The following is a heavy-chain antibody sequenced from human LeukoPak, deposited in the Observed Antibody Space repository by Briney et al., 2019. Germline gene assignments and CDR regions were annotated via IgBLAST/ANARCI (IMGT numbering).Heavy chain of an antibody. CDR2: INPNSGGT. CDR1: GYTFTGYY. CDR3: ARDVSNPRYHFDY. J-gene: IGHJ4*02. D-gene: IGHD2/OR15-2a*01. Sequence: ASVKVSCKASGYTFTGYYMHWVRQAPGQGLEWMGRINPNSGGTNYAQKFQGRVTMTRDTSISTAYMELSRLRSDDTAVYYCARDVSNPRYHFDYWGQETLVTVSS. V-gene: IGHV1-2*06.